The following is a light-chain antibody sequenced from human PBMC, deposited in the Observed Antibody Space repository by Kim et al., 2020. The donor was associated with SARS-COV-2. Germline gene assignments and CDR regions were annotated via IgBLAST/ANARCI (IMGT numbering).Light chain of an antibody. V-gene: IGLV3-19*01. CDR1: SLRSYY. J-gene: IGLJ3*02. CDR2: GKN. CDR3: NSRDSSGNHLV. Sequence: SSELTQDPAVSVALGQTVRITCQGDSLRSYYASWYQQKPGQAPVLVIYGKNNRPSGIPDRFSGSSSGNTASLTITGAQEEDEAAYYCNSRDSSGNHLVFG.